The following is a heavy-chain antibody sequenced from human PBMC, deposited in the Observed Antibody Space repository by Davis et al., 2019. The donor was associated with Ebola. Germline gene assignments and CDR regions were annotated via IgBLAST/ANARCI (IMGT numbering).Heavy chain of an antibody. Sequence: GESLKISCAASGFTFSNAWMSWVRQTPGKGLEWVGRIKSKTDGGTTDYAAPVKGRFTISRDDSKNKLYLQMNSLKTEDTAVYYCTTVLRYFDWARGGYYYGMDVWGQGTTVTVSS. J-gene: IGHJ6*02. CDR1: GFTFSNAW. CDR2: IKSKTDGGTT. CDR3: TTVLRYFDWARGGYYYGMDV. V-gene: IGHV3-15*01. D-gene: IGHD3-9*01.